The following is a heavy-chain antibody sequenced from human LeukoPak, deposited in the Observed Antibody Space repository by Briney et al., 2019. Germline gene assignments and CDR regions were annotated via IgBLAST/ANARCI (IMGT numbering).Heavy chain of an antibody. CDR1: GFTFSDYG. CDR2: ISRSGTYI. D-gene: IGHD2-2*01. CDR3: ARDRDIVVVPAAHPNYFDY. V-gene: IGHV3-21*01. J-gene: IGHJ4*02. Sequence: PGGSLRLSCAASGFTFSDYGMNWVRQAPGKGLEWVSSISRSGTYICYADSVKGRFTLSRDNAKNLLFLQMNSLRAEDTAVYYCARDRDIVVVPAAHPNYFDYWGQGTLVTVSS.